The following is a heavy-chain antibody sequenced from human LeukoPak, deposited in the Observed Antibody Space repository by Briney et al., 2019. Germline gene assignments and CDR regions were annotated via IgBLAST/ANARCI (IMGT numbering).Heavy chain of an antibody. V-gene: IGHV4-34*01. CDR3: ARGEGAPSFDP. CDR1: GGSFSGYY. Sequence: PSETLSLTCAVYGGSFSGYYWSWIRQPPGKGLEWIGEINQSGSTNYNPSLQSRVTISVDTSKNEFSLRLSSVTAADTAVYYCARGEGAPSFDPWGQETLVTFPS. CDR2: INQSGST. J-gene: IGHJ5*02.